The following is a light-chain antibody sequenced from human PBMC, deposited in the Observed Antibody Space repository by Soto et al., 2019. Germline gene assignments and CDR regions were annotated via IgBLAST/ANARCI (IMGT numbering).Light chain of an antibody. V-gene: IGKV1-5*01. CDR1: QSISSW. CDR2: DAS. CDR3: QQYNSYSGT. Sequence: DIQMTQSPSTLSASVGDRVTITCRASQSISSWLAWYEQKPGKASKLLIYDASRLESGVPSRFSGSGSGTEFTLSISRLQPDDFATYFCQQYNSYSGTFGQGTKVEI. J-gene: IGKJ1*01.